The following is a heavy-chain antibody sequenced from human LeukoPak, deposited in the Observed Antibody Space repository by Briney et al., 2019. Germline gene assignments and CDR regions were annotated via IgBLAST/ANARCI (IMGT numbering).Heavy chain of an antibody. J-gene: IGHJ4*02. CDR3: ARDEGYYYDSSGSY. CDR2: ISGSGGST. Sequence: GGSLRLSCAASGFTFSSCAMSWVRQAPGKGLEWVSAISGSGGSTYYADSVKGRFTISRDNAKNSLYLQMNSLRAEDTAVYYCARDEGYYYDSSGSYWGQGTLVTVSS. CDR1: GFTFSSCA. V-gene: IGHV3-23*01. D-gene: IGHD3-22*01.